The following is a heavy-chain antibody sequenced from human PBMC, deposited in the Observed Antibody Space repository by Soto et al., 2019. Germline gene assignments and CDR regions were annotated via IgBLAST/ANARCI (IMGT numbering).Heavy chain of an antibody. J-gene: IGHJ6*02. D-gene: IGHD3-10*01. CDR1: GGSFSGYY. V-gene: IGHV4-34*01. CDR3: ARLWFGELSPYSYYGMDV. Sequence: QVQLQQWGAGLLKPSETLSLTCAVYGGSFSGYYWSWIRQPPGKGLEWIGEINHSGSTNYNPSLKSRVTISVDTSKNQFSLKLSSVTAADTAVYYCARLWFGELSPYSYYGMDVWGQGTTVNVSS. CDR2: INHSGST.